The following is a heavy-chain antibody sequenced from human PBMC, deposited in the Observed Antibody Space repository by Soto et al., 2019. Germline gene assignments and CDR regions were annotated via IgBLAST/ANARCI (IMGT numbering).Heavy chain of an antibody. CDR3: AAAGMNYYYYGMDV. CDR1: GFTFSDYY. Sequence: GGSLRLSCAASGFTFSDYYMSWIRQAPGKGLEWVSYISSSSSYTNYADSVKGRFTISRDNAKNSLYLQMNSLRAEDTAVYYCAAAGMNYYYYGMDVWGQGTTVTVSS. J-gene: IGHJ6*02. CDR2: ISSSSSYT. V-gene: IGHV3-11*06. D-gene: IGHD6-13*01.